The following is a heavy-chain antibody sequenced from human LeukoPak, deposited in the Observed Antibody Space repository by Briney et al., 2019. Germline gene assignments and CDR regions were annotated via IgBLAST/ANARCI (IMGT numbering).Heavy chain of an antibody. Sequence: GGSLRLSCAASGFTFSSYSMNWVRQAPGKGLEWVSSISSRSTYIYYADSVKGRFTISRDNAKNSLYLQMNNLRAEDTAMFYCATSMAQDVDAFHIWGQGTMVTVSS. J-gene: IGHJ3*02. CDR3: ATSMAQDVDAFHI. V-gene: IGHV3-21*01. CDR2: ISSRSTYI. CDR1: GFTFSSYS. D-gene: IGHD2-21*01.